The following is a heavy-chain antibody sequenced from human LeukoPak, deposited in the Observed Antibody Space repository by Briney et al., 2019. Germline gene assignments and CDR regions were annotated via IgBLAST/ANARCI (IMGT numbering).Heavy chain of an antibody. CDR1: GGSISSGSYY. J-gene: IGHJ4*02. Sequence: PSETLSLTCTVSGGSISSGSYYWSWIRQPAGKGLEWIGRIYTSGSTNYNPSLKSRVTISVDTSKNQCSLKLSSVTAADTAVYYCARDSWGILTGYYGNYFGYWGQGTLVTVSS. CDR3: ARDSWGILTGYYGNYFGY. D-gene: IGHD3-9*01. V-gene: IGHV4-61*02. CDR2: IYTSGST.